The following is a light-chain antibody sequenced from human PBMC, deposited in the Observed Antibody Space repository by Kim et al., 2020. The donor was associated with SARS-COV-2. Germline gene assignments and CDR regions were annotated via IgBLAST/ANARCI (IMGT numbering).Light chain of an antibody. Sequence: ASVGDIVAITCRASQGISSWLAWYQQKPGKAPKVLIYDASNLQRDVPSRFSGSGSGTDFTLTISSLQAEDFATYYCQQAHSFTLTFCQGTQVDIK. CDR2: DAS. J-gene: IGKJ1*01. CDR3: QQAHSFTLT. CDR1: QGISSW. V-gene: IGKV1-12*01.